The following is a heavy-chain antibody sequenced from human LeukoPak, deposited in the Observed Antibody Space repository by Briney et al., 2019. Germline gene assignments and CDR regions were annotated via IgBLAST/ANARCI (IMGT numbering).Heavy chain of an antibody. Sequence: SVKVSCKASGGTFSSYAISWVRQAPGQGLEWMGGIIPIFSTANYAQKFQGRVTITADESTSTAYMELSSLRSEDTAVYYCASGPSRCSSTSCYARLGYFQHWGQGTLVTVSS. CDR2: IIPIFSTA. D-gene: IGHD2-2*01. CDR1: GGTFSSYA. V-gene: IGHV1-69*01. CDR3: ASGPSRCSSTSCYARLGYFQH. J-gene: IGHJ1*01.